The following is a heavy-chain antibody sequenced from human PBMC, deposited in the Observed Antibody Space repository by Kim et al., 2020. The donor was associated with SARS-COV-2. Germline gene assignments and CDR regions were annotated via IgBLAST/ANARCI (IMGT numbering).Heavy chain of an antibody. Sequence: SGGTNYTPSLKSRVTMSVDTSKNQFSLKLSSVTAADSAVYYCARGPGPDYWGQGTLVTVSS. CDR3: ARGPGPDY. V-gene: IGHV4-4*07. J-gene: IGHJ4*02. CDR2: SGGT.